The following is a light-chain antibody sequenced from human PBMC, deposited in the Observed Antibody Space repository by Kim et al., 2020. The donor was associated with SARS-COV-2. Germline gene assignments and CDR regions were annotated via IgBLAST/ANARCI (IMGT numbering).Light chain of an antibody. V-gene: IGKV3-11*01. CDR1: QSITTD. J-gene: IGKJ1*01. CDR2: DAS. Sequence: PGERATLSCRASQSITTDLAWYQQKPGQAPRLFIYDASNRAAGIPARFSGGGSGTDFTLTVSSLEPEDSAVYYCQQRNKWPRTFGQGTKVDIK. CDR3: QQRNKWPRT.